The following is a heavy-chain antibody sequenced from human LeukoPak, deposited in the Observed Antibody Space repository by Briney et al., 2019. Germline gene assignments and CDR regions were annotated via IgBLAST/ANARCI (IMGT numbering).Heavy chain of an antibody. CDR2: ISRSSDST. V-gene: IGHV3-23*01. D-gene: IGHD2-15*01. CDR1: GFTFSSYD. J-gene: IGHJ3*02. CDR3: ALYCSGGRCYPIGGAFDI. Sequence: GGSLRLSCAASGFTFSSYDMSWVRQAPGKGLEWVSAISRSSDSTYYVDSVKGRFTISRDNSKNTLYLQMNSLRAEDTAVYYCALYCSGGRCYPIGGAFDIWGRGTMVTVSS.